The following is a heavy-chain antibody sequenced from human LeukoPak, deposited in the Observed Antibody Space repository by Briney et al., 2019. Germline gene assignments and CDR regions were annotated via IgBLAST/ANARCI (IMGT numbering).Heavy chain of an antibody. Sequence: GGSLRLSCAASRFTFSNYWMSWVRQAPGKGLEWVANIKQDGGEKNYVDSVKGRFTTSRDNAKNSLYLQMNSMRAEDTAVYYCAKHVGATTTNFDDWGQGTLVTVSS. CDR1: RFTFSNYW. V-gene: IGHV3-7*05. CDR3: AKHVGATTTNFDD. CDR2: IKQDGGEK. D-gene: IGHD1-26*01. J-gene: IGHJ4*02.